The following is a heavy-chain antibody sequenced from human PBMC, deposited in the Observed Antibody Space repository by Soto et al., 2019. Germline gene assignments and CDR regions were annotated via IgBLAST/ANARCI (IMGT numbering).Heavy chain of an antibody. V-gene: IGHV3-23*01. CDR2: ISGSGGST. CDR3: AKWSRRGYSYGSSYPSVYYFDY. J-gene: IGHJ4*02. Sequence: EVQLLESGGGLVQPGGSLRLSCAASGFTFSSYAMSWVRQAPGKGLEWVSAISGSGGSTYYADSVKGRFTISRDNSKTTLYLQMNSLRAEDTAVYYCAKWSRRGYSYGSSYPSVYYFDYWGQGTLVTVSS. CDR1: GFTFSSYA. D-gene: IGHD5-18*01.